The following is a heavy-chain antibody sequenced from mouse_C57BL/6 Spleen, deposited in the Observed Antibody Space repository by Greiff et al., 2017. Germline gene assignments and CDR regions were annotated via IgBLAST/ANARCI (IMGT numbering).Heavy chain of an antibody. Sequence: QVQLQQPGAELVKPGASVKLSCKASGYTFTSYWMQWVKQRPGQGLEWIGEIDPSDSYTNYNQKFKGKATLTVDTSSSTAYMQLSSLTSEDSAVYYCARGRNDYGGGLAWFAYWGQGTLVTVSA. J-gene: IGHJ3*01. V-gene: IGHV1-50*01. CDR2: IDPSDSYT. CDR1: GYTFTSYW. CDR3: ARGRNDYGGGLAWFAY. D-gene: IGHD2-4*01.